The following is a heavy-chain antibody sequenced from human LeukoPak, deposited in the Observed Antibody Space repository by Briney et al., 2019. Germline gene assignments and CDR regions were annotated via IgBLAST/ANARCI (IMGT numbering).Heavy chain of an antibody. Sequence: GGSLRLSCAASGFTFSSYGMSWVRQAPGKGLEWVSAISGSGGSTYYADSVKGRFTISRDNSKNTLYLQMNSLRAEDTAVYYCATRGDILTGYPYYFDYWGQGTLVTVSS. J-gene: IGHJ4*02. CDR3: ATRGDILTGYPYYFDY. D-gene: IGHD3-9*01. V-gene: IGHV3-23*01. CDR1: GFTFSSYG. CDR2: ISGSGGST.